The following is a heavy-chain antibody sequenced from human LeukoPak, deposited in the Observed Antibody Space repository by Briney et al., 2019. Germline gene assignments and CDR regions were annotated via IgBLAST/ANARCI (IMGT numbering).Heavy chain of an antibody. CDR2: IYTSGST. V-gene: IGHV4-61*02. Sequence: SQTLSLTCTVSGGSISSGSYYWSWIRQPAGKGLEWIGRIYTSGSTYYNPSLKSRVTISVDTSKNQFSLKLSSVTAADTAVYYCAKIAVAGNYYYYGMDVWGQGTTVTVSS. J-gene: IGHJ6*02. CDR1: GGSISSGSYY. CDR3: AKIAVAGNYYYYGMDV. D-gene: IGHD6-19*01.